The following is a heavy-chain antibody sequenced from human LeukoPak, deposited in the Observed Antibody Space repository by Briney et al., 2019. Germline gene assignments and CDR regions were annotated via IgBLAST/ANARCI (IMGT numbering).Heavy chain of an antibody. CDR1: GFTVITND. CDR2: LYSDGTT. D-gene: IGHD1-14*01. V-gene: IGHV3-53*01. J-gene: IGHJ4*02. CDR3: ARGVEPLAANTLAY. Sequence: GGSLRLSCAASGFTVITNDMIWVRQAPGKGLEWGTVLYSDGTTKYADSVQGRFTISRDNCKNTLYLEMNSLSPDDTAVYYCARGVEPLAANTLAYWGQGTLVTVSS.